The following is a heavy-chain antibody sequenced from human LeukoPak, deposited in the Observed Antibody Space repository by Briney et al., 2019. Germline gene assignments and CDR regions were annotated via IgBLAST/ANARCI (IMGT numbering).Heavy chain of an antibody. CDR2: IKTKTDARTT. Sequence: PGGSLKFPCTTTGFTFNKAWMSWFRQHPGKGQEWVGRIKTKTDARTTHYAAPVEGTFIISRANSRNTLYLQMNSLKTEDTAVYYCTTGDPISMIVPDPYYFDYWGPGTLVTVSS. D-gene: IGHD3-22*01. CDR3: TTGDPISMIVPDPYYFDY. V-gene: IGHV3-15*01. CDR1: GFTFNKAW. J-gene: IGHJ4*02.